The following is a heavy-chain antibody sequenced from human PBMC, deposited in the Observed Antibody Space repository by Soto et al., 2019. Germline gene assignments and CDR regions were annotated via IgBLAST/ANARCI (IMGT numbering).Heavy chain of an antibody. CDR1: GFTFSSYV. CDR3: AKVPYDFWSGYYPPLYFDY. Sequence: EVQLLESGGGLVQPGGSLRLSCAASGFTFSSYVMSWVRQAPGKGLEWVSGISGSGGSTYYADSVKGRFTISRDNSKNTLYLQMNGLRAGDAAVYYCAKVPYDFWSGYYPPLYFDYWGQGTLVTVSS. D-gene: IGHD3-3*01. V-gene: IGHV3-23*01. CDR2: ISGSGGST. J-gene: IGHJ4*02.